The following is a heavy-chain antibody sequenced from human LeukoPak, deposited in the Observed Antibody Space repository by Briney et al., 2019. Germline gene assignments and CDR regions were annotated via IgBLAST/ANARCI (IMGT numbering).Heavy chain of an antibody. CDR3: ARLGRIAVAGGDY. CDR2: IYYSGST. V-gene: IGHV4-39*01. Sequence: SETLSLTCTVSGGSISSSSYYWGWIRQPPGKGLEWIGSIYYSGSTYYNPSLKSRVTISVDTSKNQFSLKLSPVTAADTAVYYCARLGRIAVAGGDYWAQETLDSVS. CDR1: GGSISSSSYY. D-gene: IGHD6-19*01. J-gene: IGHJ4*02.